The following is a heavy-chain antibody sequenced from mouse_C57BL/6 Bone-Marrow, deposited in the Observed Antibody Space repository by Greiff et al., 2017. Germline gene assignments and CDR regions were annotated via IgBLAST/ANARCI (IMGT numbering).Heavy chain of an antibody. D-gene: IGHD1-3*01. CDR2: IDPSDSYT. V-gene: IGHV1-59*01. CDR3: AKYSPWFAY. J-gene: IGHJ3*01. CDR1: GYTFTSYW. Sequence: QVQLQQPGAELVRPGTSVKLSCKASGYTFTSYWMHWVKQRPGQGLEWIGVIDPSDSYTNYNQKFKGKATLTVDTSSSTAYMQLSSLTSEDSAVXYCAKYSPWFAYWGQGTLVTVSA.